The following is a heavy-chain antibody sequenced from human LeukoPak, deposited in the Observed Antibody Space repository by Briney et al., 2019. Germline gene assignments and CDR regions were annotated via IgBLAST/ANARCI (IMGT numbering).Heavy chain of an antibody. CDR2: ISYDGSNK. Sequence: GGSLRLSCAASGFTFSSYAMHWVRQAPGKGLEWVAVISYDGSNKYYADSVKGRFTISRDNSKNTLYLQMNSLRAEDTAVYYCALVGATENYWGQGTLVTVSS. CDR3: ALVGATENY. V-gene: IGHV3-30-3*01. CDR1: GFTFSSYA. D-gene: IGHD1-26*01. J-gene: IGHJ4*02.